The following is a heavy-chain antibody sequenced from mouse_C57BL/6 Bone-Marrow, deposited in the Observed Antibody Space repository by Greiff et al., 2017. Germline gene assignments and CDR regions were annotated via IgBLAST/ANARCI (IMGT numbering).Heavy chain of an antibody. D-gene: IGHD1-1*01. Sequence: VQLKESGPELVKPGASVKMSCKASGYTFTDYNMHWVKQSHGKSLEWIGYINPNNGGTSYNQKFKGKATLTVNKSYSTAYMELRSLTSEDSAVYYCARTSAVGATEWGQGTTLTVSA. CDR3: ARTSAVGATE. CDR2: INPNNGGT. J-gene: IGHJ2*01. V-gene: IGHV1-22*01. CDR1: GYTFTDYN.